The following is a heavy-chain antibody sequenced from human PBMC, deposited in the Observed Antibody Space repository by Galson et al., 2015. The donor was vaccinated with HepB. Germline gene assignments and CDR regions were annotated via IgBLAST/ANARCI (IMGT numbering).Heavy chain of an antibody. CDR1: GFTFSSIT. Sequence: SLRLSCAASGFTFSSITMHWVRQAPGKRLEWVSYISTTGTNIFYVDSVKGRFAVSRDNAKNSLYLQMNSLRAEDTAIYYCARVVLSGSYWYFDFWGQGTLVTVSS. J-gene: IGHJ4*02. V-gene: IGHV3-48*01. CDR3: ARVVLSGSYWYFDF. D-gene: IGHD1-26*01. CDR2: ISTTGTNI.